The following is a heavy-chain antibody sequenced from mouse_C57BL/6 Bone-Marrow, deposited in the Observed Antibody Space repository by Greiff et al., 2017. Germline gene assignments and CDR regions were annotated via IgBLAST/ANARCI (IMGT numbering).Heavy chain of an antibody. CDR1: GFTFRYYY. Sequence: EVKLQESGGGLVQPGGSLKLSCAASGFTFRYYYMYWVRQTPEKRLEWVAYISNGGGSPYYPDPVNGRFTIARDNAKNTLYLQMSRLKSEDTAMYYCARDGSILYWYFDVWGTGTTVTVSS. V-gene: IGHV5-12*01. CDR2: ISNGGGSP. CDR3: ARDGSILYWYFDV. J-gene: IGHJ1*03. D-gene: IGHD1-1*01.